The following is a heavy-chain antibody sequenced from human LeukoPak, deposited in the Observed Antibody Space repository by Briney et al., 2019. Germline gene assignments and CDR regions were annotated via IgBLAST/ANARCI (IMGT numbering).Heavy chain of an antibody. D-gene: IGHD3-22*01. J-gene: IGHJ4*02. CDR1: GFTFSSYG. CDR3: AKYYSDISGYYYTLDY. Sequence: PGGSLRLSCAASGFTFSSYGMHWVRQAPGKGLEWVAVISYDGSNKYYADSVKGRFTISRDNSKNTLYLQMNSLRAEDTAVYYCAKYYSDISGYYYTLDYWGQGTLVTVSS. V-gene: IGHV3-30*18. CDR2: ISYDGSNK.